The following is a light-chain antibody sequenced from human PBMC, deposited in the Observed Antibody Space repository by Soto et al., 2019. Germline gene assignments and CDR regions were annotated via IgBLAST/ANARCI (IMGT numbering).Light chain of an antibody. Sequence: QSVLTQPPSASGSPGQSVTISCTGTSSDVGGYNYVSWYQQHPGKAPKLIIYEVSKRPSGVPNRFSGSKSGNMASLTVSGLQTEEDADYYCSSYAGTNKGVFGGGTKLTVL. J-gene: IGLJ2*01. V-gene: IGLV2-8*01. CDR1: SSDVGGYNY. CDR3: SSYAGTNKGV. CDR2: EVS.